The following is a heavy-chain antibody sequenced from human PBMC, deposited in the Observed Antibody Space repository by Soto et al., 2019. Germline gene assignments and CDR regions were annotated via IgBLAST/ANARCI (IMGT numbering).Heavy chain of an antibody. Sequence: EVQLVESGGDLVQPGGSLKLSCAASGFTFGASNLQWVRQASGKGLEWLGRIGSKGETYATTYAASVKGRFTNSRDDSKKTAYLQKNNLESEDTAVYYCSRDDSDLFFNWGRGTLVTVSS. D-gene: IGHD1-1*01. CDR3: SRDDSDLFFN. CDR2: IGSKGETYAT. V-gene: IGHV3-73*02. J-gene: IGHJ4*02. CDR1: GFTFGASN.